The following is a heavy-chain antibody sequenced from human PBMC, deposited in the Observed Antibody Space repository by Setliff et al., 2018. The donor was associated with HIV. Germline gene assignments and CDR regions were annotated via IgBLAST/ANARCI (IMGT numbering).Heavy chain of an antibody. CDR3: ARAVVTAVKFDY. V-gene: IGHV4-4*09. D-gene: IGHD2-21*02. Sequence: SETLSLTCTVSGGSISSYYWSWIRQPPGKGLEWIGYIYTSWSTNYNPSLKSRVTISVDTSKNQFSLKLSSVTAADTAVYYCARAVVTAVKFDYWGQGTLVTVSS. J-gene: IGHJ4*02. CDR2: IYTSWST. CDR1: GGSISSYY.